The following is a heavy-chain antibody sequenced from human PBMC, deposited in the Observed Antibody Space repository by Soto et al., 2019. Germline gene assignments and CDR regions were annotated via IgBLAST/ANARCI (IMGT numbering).Heavy chain of an antibody. V-gene: IGHV1-2*02. Sequence: QVQLVQSGAEVRKPGASVKVSCKASGYTFSDYYIHWVRQAPGQGREWMGWINPNSGGTKYAPKCQGGVTMTRDTSITTAYMELSRLRAGDTAVYYCAREPATAKPEGVDFWGQGTLVTVSS. CDR1: GYTFSDYY. CDR3: AREPATAKPEGVDF. CDR2: INPNSGGT. D-gene: IGHD1-1*01. J-gene: IGHJ4*02.